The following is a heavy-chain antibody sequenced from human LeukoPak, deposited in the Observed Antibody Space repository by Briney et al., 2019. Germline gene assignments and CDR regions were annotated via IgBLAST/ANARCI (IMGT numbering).Heavy chain of an antibody. CDR1: GFTFSSYA. Sequence: GGSLRLSCAATGFTFSSYAMSWVRQAPGKGLEWVSAISGSGGSTYYADSVKGRFTISRDNSKNTLYLQMNSLRAEDTAVYYCAKGEYCSSTSCQPDYWGQGTLVTVSS. D-gene: IGHD2-2*01. V-gene: IGHV3-23*01. CDR3: AKGEYCSSTSCQPDY. J-gene: IGHJ4*02. CDR2: ISGSGGST.